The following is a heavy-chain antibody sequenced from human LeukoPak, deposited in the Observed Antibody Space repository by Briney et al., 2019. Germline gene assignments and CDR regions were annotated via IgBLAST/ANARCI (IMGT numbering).Heavy chain of an antibody. CDR2: IYYSGNT. CDR1: GGSISGYY. D-gene: IGHD3-10*01. CDR3: ARLSMVRGVTEYYFDY. V-gene: IGHV4-59*01. J-gene: IGHJ4*02. Sequence: PSETLSLTCTVSGGSISGYYWSWIRQPPGKGLEWIGYIYYSGNTNYNPSLKSRVTISVDTSKNQFSLNLSSVTAADTAVYYCARLSMVRGVTEYYFDYWGQGTLVTVSS.